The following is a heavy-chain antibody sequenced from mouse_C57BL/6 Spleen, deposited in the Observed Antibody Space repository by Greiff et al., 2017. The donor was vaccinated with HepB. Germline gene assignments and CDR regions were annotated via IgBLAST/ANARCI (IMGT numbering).Heavy chain of an antibody. V-gene: IGHV14-4*01. J-gene: IGHJ3*01. CDR3: ATEGPFFGY. CDR2: IDPENGDT. CDR1: GFNIKDDY. Sequence: VQLKQSGAELVRPGASVKLSCTASGFNIKDDYMHWVKQRPEQGLEWIGWIDPENGDTEYASKFQGKATITADTSSNTAYLQPSSLTSEDTAVYYCATEGPFFGYWGQGTLVTVSA. D-gene: IGHD3-3*01.